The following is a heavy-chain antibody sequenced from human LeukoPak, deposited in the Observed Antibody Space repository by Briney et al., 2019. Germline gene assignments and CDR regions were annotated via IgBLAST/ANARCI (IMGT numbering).Heavy chain of an antibody. Sequence: GGSLRLSCAASGFTFSDYYMSWIRQAPGKGLEWVSYISSSGSTIYYADSVKGRFTISRDNAKNSVYLQMNSLRAEDTAVYYCARGYCSGGSCYTLHYWGQGTLVTVSS. CDR3: ARGYCSGGSCYTLHY. CDR1: GFTFSDYY. CDR2: ISSSGSTI. D-gene: IGHD2-15*01. V-gene: IGHV3-11*04. J-gene: IGHJ4*02.